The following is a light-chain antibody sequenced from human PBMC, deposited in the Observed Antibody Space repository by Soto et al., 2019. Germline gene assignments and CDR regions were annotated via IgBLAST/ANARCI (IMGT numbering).Light chain of an antibody. CDR3: CSYAGTVFV. J-gene: IGLJ1*01. CDR1: SSDVGGYNY. V-gene: IGLV2-11*01. Sequence: QSVLTQPRSVSGSPGQSVTISCTGTSSDVGGYNYVSWYQQHPGKAPKLMIYDVSKRPSGVPDRFSGSKSGNTAYLTISGLQAEDEADYYCCSYAGTVFVFGTGTKLTVL. CDR2: DVS.